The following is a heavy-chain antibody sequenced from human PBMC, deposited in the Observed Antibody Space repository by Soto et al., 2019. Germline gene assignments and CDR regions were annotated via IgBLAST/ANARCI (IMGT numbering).Heavy chain of an antibody. CDR1: GGTFSSYA. Sequence: VKVSCKASGGTFSSYAISWVRQAPGQGLEWMGGIIPIFGTANYAQKFQGRVTITADESTSTAYMELSSLRSEDTAVYYCAREGQQLAYYYGMDVWGQGTTVTVSS. D-gene: IGHD6-13*01. V-gene: IGHV1-69*01. CDR2: IIPIFGTA. J-gene: IGHJ6*02. CDR3: AREGQQLAYYYGMDV.